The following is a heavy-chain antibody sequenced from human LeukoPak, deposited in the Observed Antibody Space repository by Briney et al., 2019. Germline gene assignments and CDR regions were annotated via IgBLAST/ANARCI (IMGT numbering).Heavy chain of an antibody. CDR1: GWSFSDNY. J-gene: IGHJ5*02. Sequence: PSETLSLTCAAYGWSFSDNYWSWIRQSPGKGLEWIGEINHSGSTNYNPSLKSRVTISVETTTNHFFQMLIYVTAADTALYYYSRAYSGFDYPWGQGTLVTVSS. D-gene: IGHD5-12*01. CDR2: INHSGST. V-gene: IGHV4-34*01. CDR3: SRAYSGFDYP.